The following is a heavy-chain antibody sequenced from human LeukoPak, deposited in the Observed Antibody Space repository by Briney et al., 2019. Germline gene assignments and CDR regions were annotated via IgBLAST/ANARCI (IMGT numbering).Heavy chain of an antibody. CDR3: ASLDSSSPNDY. CDR2: INPNSGGT. Sequence: ASVKVSCKACGYTFTGYYMQWVRQAPGQGLEWMGWINPNSGGTNYAQKFQGRVTMTRDTSLSTAYIELSRRRPDGTAVYYCASLDSSSPNDYWGQKALVTASP. D-gene: IGHD6-6*01. V-gene: IGHV1-2*02. J-gene: IGHJ4*02. CDR1: GYTFTGYY.